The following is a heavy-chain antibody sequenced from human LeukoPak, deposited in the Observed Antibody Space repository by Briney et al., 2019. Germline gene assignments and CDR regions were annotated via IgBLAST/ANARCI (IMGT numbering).Heavy chain of an antibody. V-gene: IGHV4-30-4*01. D-gene: IGHD2-2*02. CDR2: IYYSGST. CDR3: ARVCSSTSCHTASGDYYGMDV. CDR1: GGSISSGDYY. Sequence: SQTLSLTCTVSGGSISSGDYYWSWIRQPPGKGLEWIGYIYYSGSTYYNPSLKSRVTTSVDTSKNQFSLKLSSVTAADTAVYYCARVCSSTSCHTASGDYYGMDVWGQGTTVTVSS. J-gene: IGHJ6*02.